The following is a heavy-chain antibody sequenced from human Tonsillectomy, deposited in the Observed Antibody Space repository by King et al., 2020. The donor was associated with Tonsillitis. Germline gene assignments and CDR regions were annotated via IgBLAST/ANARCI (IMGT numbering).Heavy chain of an antibody. CDR2: ISSSSSYI. CDR1: GFTFSSYY. V-gene: IGHV3-21*01. D-gene: IGHD6-19*01. J-gene: IGHJ4*02. CDR3: ARDRGSGWYGGGDY. Sequence: VQLVESGGGLVKPGGSLRLSCAASGFTFSSYYMNWVRQAQGKGLEWVSSISSSSSYIYYADSVKGRFTISRDNAKNSLYLQMNSLRAEDTAVYYCARDRGSGWYGGGDYWGQGTLVTVSS.